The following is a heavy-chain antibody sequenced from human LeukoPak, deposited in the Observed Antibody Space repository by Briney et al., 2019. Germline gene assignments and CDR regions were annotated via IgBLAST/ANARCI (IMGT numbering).Heavy chain of an antibody. CDR2: VKYDGSEK. CDR3: AKSDCGSDGCELLNY. D-gene: IGHD3-10*01. J-gene: IGHJ4*02. Sequence: GGSLRLSCAASGFTFSTYWMSWVRQAPGKGLEWVANVKYDGSEKYYVDSVNGRFTISRDNAKNSLYLQMNSLRAEDTAVYYCAKSDCGSDGCELLNYWGQGTLVSASS. CDR1: GFTFSTYW. V-gene: IGHV3-7*01.